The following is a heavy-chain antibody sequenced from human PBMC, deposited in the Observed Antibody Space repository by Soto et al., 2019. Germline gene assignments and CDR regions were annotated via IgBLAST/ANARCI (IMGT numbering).Heavy chain of an antibody. CDR1: AASVTSAGYS. J-gene: IGHJ4*02. D-gene: IGHD2-2*02. V-gene: IGHV4-61*08. Sequence: QLQESGPGLVRPSETLSLICTVSAASVTSAGYSWRWIRQPPGKGLEWIGYVSSTGSTIYNSALKSGGTLSLDMRKHQFSLRLYSVTAADTAVYYCARYCSNTNCDMLDYWGQGPLVTASS. CDR2: VSSTGST. CDR3: ARYCSNTNCDMLDY.